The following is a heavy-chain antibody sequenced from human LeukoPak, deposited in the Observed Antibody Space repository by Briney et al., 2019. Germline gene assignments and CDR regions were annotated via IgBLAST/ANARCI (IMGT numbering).Heavy chain of an antibody. J-gene: IGHJ4*02. CDR2: ISGSGGST. CDR1: GFTFSSYA. CDR3: AKVSGYTSGWYVDFDC. V-gene: IGHV3-23*01. Sequence: PGGSLGLSCAASGFTFSSYAMSWVRQAPGKGLEWVSAISGSGGSTYYADSVKGRFTISRDNSKNTLYLQMNSLRAEDTAVYYCAKVSGYTSGWYVDFDCWGQGSLVTVSS. D-gene: IGHD6-19*01.